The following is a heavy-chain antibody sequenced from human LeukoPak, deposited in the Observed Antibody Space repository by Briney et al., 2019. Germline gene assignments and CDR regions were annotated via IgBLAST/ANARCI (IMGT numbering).Heavy chain of an antibody. CDR2: IYSGGST. CDR1: GFTLSSNY. J-gene: IGHJ4*02. Sequence: PGGCVRLSCAASGFTLSSNYMSWVRQAPGRGLEGVSVIYSGGSTYYADSVKGRFTISRDNTKNTLYLQMNSLRAEDTAVYYCARARSGYYSAFDYWGQGTLVTVSS. CDR3: ARARSGYYSAFDY. D-gene: IGHD3-22*01. V-gene: IGHV3-53*01.